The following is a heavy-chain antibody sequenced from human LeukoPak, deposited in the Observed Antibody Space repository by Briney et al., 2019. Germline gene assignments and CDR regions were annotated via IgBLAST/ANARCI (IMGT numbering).Heavy chain of an antibody. D-gene: IGHD6-13*01. V-gene: IGHV3-30*04. CDR1: GFTFSSYA. Sequence: GGSLRLSCAASGFTFSSYAMHWVRQAPGKGLEWVAVISYDGSNKYYADSVKGRFTISRDNSKNTLYLQMNSLRAEDTAVYYCAKGVIAAAAAFDYWGQGTLVTVSS. CDR3: AKGVIAAAAAFDY. CDR2: ISYDGSNK. J-gene: IGHJ4*02.